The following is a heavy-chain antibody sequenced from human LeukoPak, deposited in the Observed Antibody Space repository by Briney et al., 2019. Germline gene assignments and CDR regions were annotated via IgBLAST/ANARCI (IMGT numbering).Heavy chain of an antibody. CDR3: AKDSGYGSGSYYFDY. CDR1: GFTFRSYG. Sequence: GGSLRLSCAASGFTFRSYGMHWVRQAPGKGLEWVAVISYDGSNKYYADSVKGRFTISRDNSKNTLYLQMNSLRAEDTAVYYCAKDSGYGSGSYYFDYWGQGTLVTVSS. D-gene: IGHD3-10*01. J-gene: IGHJ4*02. V-gene: IGHV3-30*18. CDR2: ISYDGSNK.